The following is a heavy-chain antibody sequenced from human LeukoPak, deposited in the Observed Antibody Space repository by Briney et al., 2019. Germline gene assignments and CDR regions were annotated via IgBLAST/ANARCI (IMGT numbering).Heavy chain of an antibody. Sequence: SETLSLTCTVSGGSISSYYWSWIRQPPGKGLEWIGYIYYSGTTNYNPSLKSRVTISVDTSKSQFSLKLNSVTAADTAVYYRARSGGYSSPQNYWGQGTLVTVSS. CDR2: IYYSGTT. J-gene: IGHJ4*02. V-gene: IGHV4-59*01. CDR3: ARSGGYSSPQNY. CDR1: GGSISSYY. D-gene: IGHD6-19*01.